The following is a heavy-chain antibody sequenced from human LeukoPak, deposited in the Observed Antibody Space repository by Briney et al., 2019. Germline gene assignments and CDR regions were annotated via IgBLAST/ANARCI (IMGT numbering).Heavy chain of an antibody. CDR2: ISSSSSYT. Sequence: GGSLRLSCAASGFTFSDYYMSWIRQAPGKGLEWVSYISSSSSYTNYADSVKGRFTISRDNAKNSLYLQMDSLRAEDTAIYYCATDPSYSGTAYFNFWGQGTLVTVSS. CDR1: GFTFSDYY. J-gene: IGHJ4*02. CDR3: ATDPSYSGTAYFNF. V-gene: IGHV3-11*06. D-gene: IGHD1-26*01.